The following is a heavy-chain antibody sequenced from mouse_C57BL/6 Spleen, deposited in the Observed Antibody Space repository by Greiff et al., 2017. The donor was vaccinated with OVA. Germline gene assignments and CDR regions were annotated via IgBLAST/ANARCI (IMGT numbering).Heavy chain of an antibody. CDR1: GFTFSSYT. CDR2: ISGGGGNT. J-gene: IGHJ1*03. D-gene: IGHD2-1*01. V-gene: IGHV5-9*01. Sequence: EVHLVESGGGLVKPGGSLKLSCAASGFTFSSYTMSWVRQTPEKRLEWVATISGGGGNTYYPDSVKGRFTISRDNAKNTLYLQMSSLRSEDTALYYCARRYYGNFYWYFDVWGTGTTVTVSS. CDR3: ARRYYGNFYWYFDV.